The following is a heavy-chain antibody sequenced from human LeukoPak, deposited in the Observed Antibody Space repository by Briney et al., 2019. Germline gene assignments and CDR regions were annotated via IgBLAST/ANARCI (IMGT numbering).Heavy chain of an antibody. CDR3: ARGGRKRVPAATTTDYYYYMDV. D-gene: IGHD2-2*01. V-gene: IGHV1-8*01. Sequence: ASVKVSCKASGYTFTSYDINWVRQATGHGREWMGWMNTHSGNTGYAQKFQGRVTMTRNTSISTAYMELSSLRSEDTAVYYCARGGRKRVPAATTTDYYYYMDVWGKGTTVTVSS. CDR2: MNTHSGNT. J-gene: IGHJ6*03. CDR1: GYTFTSYD.